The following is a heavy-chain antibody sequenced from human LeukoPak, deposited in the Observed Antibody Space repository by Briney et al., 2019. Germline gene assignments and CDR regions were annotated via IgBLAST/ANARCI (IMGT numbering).Heavy chain of an antibody. Sequence: GGSLRLSCAASGFTFSSYAMSWVRQAPGKGLEWVSAISGSGGSTYYADSVKGRFTISRDNSKNTLYLQMNSLRAEDTAVYYCAKDDSSSWYLSCYFDYWGQGTLVTISS. J-gene: IGHJ4*02. CDR1: GFTFSSYA. V-gene: IGHV3-23*01. CDR3: AKDDSSSWYLSCYFDY. D-gene: IGHD6-13*01. CDR2: ISGSGGST.